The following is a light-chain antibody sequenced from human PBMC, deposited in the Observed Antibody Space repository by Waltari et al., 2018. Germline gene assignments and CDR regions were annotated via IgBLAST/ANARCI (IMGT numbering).Light chain of an antibody. CDR1: QEFSNS. V-gene: IGKV1-27*01. CDR2: AAS. Sequence: DIQMTQSPSSVSASVGDRVTITCRASQEFSNSLDWYQQKPGKVPNLLISAASTLQSGVPSRFSVSGSVTDFTLTIGSLQPEYVATYYCQKYNSVPYTLGQGTKLDIK. CDR3: QKYNSVPYT. J-gene: IGKJ2*01.